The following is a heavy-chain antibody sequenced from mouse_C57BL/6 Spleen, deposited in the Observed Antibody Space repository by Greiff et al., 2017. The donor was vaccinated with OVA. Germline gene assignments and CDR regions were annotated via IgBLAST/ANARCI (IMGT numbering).Heavy chain of an antibody. Sequence: VQLKESGAELVRPGASVKLSCTASGFNIKDDYMHWVKQRPEQGLEWIGWIDPENGDTEYASKFQGKATITADTSSNTAYLQLSSLTSEDTAVYYCTTGRLHFDYWGQGTTLTVSS. J-gene: IGHJ2*01. CDR3: TTGRLHFDY. V-gene: IGHV14-4*01. CDR1: GFNIKDDY. CDR2: IDPENGDT.